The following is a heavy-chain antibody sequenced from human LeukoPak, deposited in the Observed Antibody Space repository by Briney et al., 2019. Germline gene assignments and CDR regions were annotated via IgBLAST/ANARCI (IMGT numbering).Heavy chain of an antibody. CDR2: IYYSGST. Sequence: PAETLSLTCTVSGGSISSYYWSWVRQPPGKGLEGIGYIYYSGSTNYNPSLTTPVTISVDTSKHQFSLKLSSVTPADTAVYYCARLYCSGGSCYPYYYYYGMDVWGKGTTVTVSS. D-gene: IGHD2-15*01. CDR3: ARLYCSGGSCYPYYYYYGMDV. CDR1: GGSISSYY. V-gene: IGHV4-59*01. J-gene: IGHJ6*04.